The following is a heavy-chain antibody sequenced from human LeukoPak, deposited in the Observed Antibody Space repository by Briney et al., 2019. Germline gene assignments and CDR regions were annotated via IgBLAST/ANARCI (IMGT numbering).Heavy chain of an antibody. D-gene: IGHD3-10*01. Sequence: PSETLSFTCTVSGGSISSSGYYWGWIRQPPGKGLEWIGSIYYSGSTYYNPSLKSRVTISVDTSKNQFSLKLSSVTAADTAVYYCARRSLWFGELSLYYFDYWGQGTLVTVSS. CDR2: IYYSGST. CDR1: GGSISSSGYY. V-gene: IGHV4-39*01. J-gene: IGHJ4*02. CDR3: ARRSLWFGELSLYYFDY.